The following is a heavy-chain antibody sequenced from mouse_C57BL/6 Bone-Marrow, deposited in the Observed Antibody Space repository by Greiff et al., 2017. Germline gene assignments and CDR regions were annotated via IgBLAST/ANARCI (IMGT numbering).Heavy chain of an antibody. Sequence: VQLQQSGAELVRPGASVKLSCTASGFNIKDDYMHWVKQRPEQGLEWIGWIDPENGDTEYASKFQGKATIPADTSSNTAYLQLSSLTSEDTADYSCSTESLIRTDYWGQGTTLTVSS. CDR2: IDPENGDT. CDR1: GFNIKDDY. CDR3: STESLIRTDY. J-gene: IGHJ2*01. V-gene: IGHV14-4*01.